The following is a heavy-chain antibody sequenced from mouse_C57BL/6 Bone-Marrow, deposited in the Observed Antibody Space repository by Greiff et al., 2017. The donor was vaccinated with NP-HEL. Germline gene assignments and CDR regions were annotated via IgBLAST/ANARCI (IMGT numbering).Heavy chain of an antibody. Sequence: QVQLQQPGAELVKPGASVKLSCKASGYTFTSYWMHWVKQRPGQGLEWIGMIHPNSGSTNYNEKFKSKATLTVDKASSTAYMQLSSLTSEDSAVYYCARNRAHWYFDVWGTGTTVTVSS. V-gene: IGHV1-64*01. CDR2: IHPNSGST. CDR1: GYTFTSYW. D-gene: IGHD1-3*01. CDR3: ARNRAHWYFDV. J-gene: IGHJ1*03.